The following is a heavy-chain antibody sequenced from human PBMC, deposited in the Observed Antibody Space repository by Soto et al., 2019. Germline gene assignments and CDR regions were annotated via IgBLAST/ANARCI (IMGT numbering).Heavy chain of an antibody. CDR3: ARAGYCTNGVCPPPYYYYGMDV. CDR2: TYYRSKWYN. J-gene: IGHJ6*02. Sequence: SQTLSLTCAISGDSVSSNSAAWNWIRQPPSRGLEWLGRTYYRSKWYNDYAVSVKSRITINPDTSKNQFSLQLNSVTPEDTAVYYCARAGYCTNGVCPPPYYYYGMDVWGQGTTVTVSS. D-gene: IGHD2-8*01. V-gene: IGHV6-1*01. CDR1: GDSVSSNSAA.